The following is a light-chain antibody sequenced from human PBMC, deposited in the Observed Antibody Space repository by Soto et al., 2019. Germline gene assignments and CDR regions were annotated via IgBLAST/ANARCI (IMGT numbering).Light chain of an antibody. CDR2: RAS. CDR1: RDIGTW. Sequence: TQMTQSPSTLSASVGDSVSITCRASRDIGTWLAWFQQKPGRAPNLLIYRASTLARGVPPRFSGSGSGTEFTLTISSLQPDDFATYYCHRHETYPLAFGGGTKVDI. J-gene: IGKJ4*01. CDR3: HRHETYPLA. V-gene: IGKV1-5*03.